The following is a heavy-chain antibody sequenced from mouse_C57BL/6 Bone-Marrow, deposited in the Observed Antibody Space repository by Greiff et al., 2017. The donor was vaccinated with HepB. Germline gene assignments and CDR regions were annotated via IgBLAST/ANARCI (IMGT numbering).Heavy chain of an antibody. J-gene: IGHJ2*01. V-gene: IGHV1-85*01. CDR2: IYPRDGST. Sequence: QVQLKQSGPELVKPGASVKLSCKASGYTFTSYDINWVKQRPGQGLEWIGWIYPRDGSTEYNEKFKGKATLTVDTSSSTAYMELHSLTSEDSAVYFCARSGSSYNYFDYWGQGTTLTVSS. D-gene: IGHD1-1*01. CDR3: ARSGSSYNYFDY. CDR1: GYTFTSYD.